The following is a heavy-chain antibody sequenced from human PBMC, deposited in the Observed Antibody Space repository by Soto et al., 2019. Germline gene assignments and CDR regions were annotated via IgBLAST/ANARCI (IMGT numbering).Heavy chain of an antibody. CDR3: AKDQGTTIVVLVAASHFDY. CDR1: GFTFSSYA. Sequence: GGSLRLSCAASGFTFSSYAMSWVRQAPWKGLEWVSAISGSGGSTYYADSVKGRFTITRDNSKNTLYLKMNSLRAEDTAVYYCAKDQGTTIVVLVAASHFDYWGQGTLVTV. CDR2: ISGSGGST. V-gene: IGHV3-23*01. D-gene: IGHD2-15*01. J-gene: IGHJ4*02.